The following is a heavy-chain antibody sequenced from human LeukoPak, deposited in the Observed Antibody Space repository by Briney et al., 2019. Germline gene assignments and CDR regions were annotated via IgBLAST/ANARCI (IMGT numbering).Heavy chain of an antibody. CDR1: GFTFSSYG. J-gene: IGHJ5*02. CDR2: IWYDGSNK. D-gene: IGHD2-2*01. Sequence: GGSLRLSCAASGFTFSSYGMHWVRQAPGKGLEWVAVIWYDGSNKYYADSVKGRFTISRDNSKNTLYLQMNSLRAEDTAVYYCARVQGYCSSTSCPWWFDPWGQGTLVTVSS. V-gene: IGHV3-33*01. CDR3: ARVQGYCSSTSCPWWFDP.